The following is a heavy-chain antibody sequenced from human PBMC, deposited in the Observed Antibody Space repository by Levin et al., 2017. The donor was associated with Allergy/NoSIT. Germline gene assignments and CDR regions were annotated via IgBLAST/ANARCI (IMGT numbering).Heavy chain of an antibody. CDR2: IYYSGST. CDR3: AGEVVRGAARLWYFDL. V-gene: IGHV4-59*01. Sequence: TSETLSLTCTVSGGSISSYYWSWIRQPPGKGLEWIGYIYYSGSTNYNPSLKSRVTISVDTSKNQFSLKLSSVTAADTAVYYCAGEVVRGAARLWYFDLWGRGTLVTVSS. CDR1: GGSISSYY. J-gene: IGHJ2*01. D-gene: IGHD3-10*01.